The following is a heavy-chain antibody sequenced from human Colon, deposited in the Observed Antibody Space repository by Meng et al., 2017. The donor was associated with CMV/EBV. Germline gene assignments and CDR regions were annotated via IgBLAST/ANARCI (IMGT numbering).Heavy chain of an antibody. J-gene: IGHJ4*02. CDR1: GYSTTSVEYL. Sequence: CGYSTTSVEYLWTWLRQPAGTVLDSIGHIYNSGSAFYNPSLKTRCTISMDTAKNQFSLNLISVTAADMAVYYCVRGGRAPYSPVDHWGQGTLVTVSS. D-gene: IGHD4-11*01. CDR2: IYNSGSA. CDR3: VRGGRAPYSPVDH. V-gene: IGHV4-30-4*01.